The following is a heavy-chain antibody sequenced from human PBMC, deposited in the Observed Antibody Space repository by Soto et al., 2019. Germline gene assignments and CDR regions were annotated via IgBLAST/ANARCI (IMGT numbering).Heavy chain of an antibody. CDR2: IYYSGST. V-gene: IGHV4-30-4*01. J-gene: IGHJ5*02. D-gene: IGHD3-3*01. Sequence: SETLSLTCTVSGGSISSGDYYWSWIRQPPGKGMEWRRYIYYSGSTYYNPSLKSRVTISVDTSKNQFSLKLSSVTAADTAVYYCAREVTIFGVVRRPRTTVVNWFDPWGPGTLVTVSS. CDR1: GGSISSGDYY. CDR3: AREVTIFGVVRRPRTTVVNWFDP.